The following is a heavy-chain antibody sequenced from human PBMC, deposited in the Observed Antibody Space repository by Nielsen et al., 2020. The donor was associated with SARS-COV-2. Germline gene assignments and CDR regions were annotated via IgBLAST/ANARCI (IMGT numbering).Heavy chain of an antibody. CDR1: GYTFTSYY. Sequence: ASVKVSCKASGYTFTSYYMHWVRQAPGQGLEWMGIINPSGGSTSYAQKFQGRVTMTRDTSTSTAYMELRSLRSDDTAVYYCARNSDTAMVLYYFDYWGQGTLVTVSS. CDR3: ARNSDTAMVLYYFDY. CDR2: INPSGGST. D-gene: IGHD5-18*01. J-gene: IGHJ4*02. V-gene: IGHV1-46*01.